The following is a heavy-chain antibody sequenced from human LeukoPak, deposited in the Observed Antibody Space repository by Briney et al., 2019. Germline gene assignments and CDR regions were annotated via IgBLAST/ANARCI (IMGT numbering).Heavy chain of an antibody. J-gene: IGHJ5*02. CDR2: ITTNTGDP. CDR3: ARKGRRWLKWGNNWFDP. CDR1: GYTFTSYA. D-gene: IGHD5-24*01. V-gene: IGHV7-4-1*02. Sequence: ASVKVSCKASGYTFTSYAINWVRQAPGQGLEWMGWITTNTGDPVYAQGFTGRFVFSLDTSVSTAYLQISSLKAEDTAVYYCARKGRRWLKWGNNWFDPWGQGTLVTVSS.